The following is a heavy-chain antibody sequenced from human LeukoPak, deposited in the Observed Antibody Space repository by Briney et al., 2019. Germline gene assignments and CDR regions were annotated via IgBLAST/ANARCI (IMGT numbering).Heavy chain of an antibody. CDR3: ARDLGCGSLDY. J-gene: IGHJ4*02. D-gene: IGHD1-26*01. CDR1: GYTFTSFA. Sequence: ASVKVSCKASGYTFTSFAIHWVRQAPGQRLEWMGWINTGNGNTRYSQKFQGRVTITRDTSASTAYIELSSLRSEDTAVYYCARDLGCGSLDYWGQGTLVTVSS. CDR2: INTGNGNT. V-gene: IGHV1-3*04.